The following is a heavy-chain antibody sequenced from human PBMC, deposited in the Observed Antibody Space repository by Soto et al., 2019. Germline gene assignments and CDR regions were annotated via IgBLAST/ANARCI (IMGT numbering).Heavy chain of an antibody. CDR2: ISASGGST. D-gene: IGHD6-13*01. Sequence: EVQLLESGGGLVQPGGSLRLSCAASGFTFSSYAMSWVRQAPGKGLEWVSTISASGGSTYYADSVKGRFTISRDNSKNTLYLQMNSLRAEDTAVCYCAKIPHSSSWYLDAFDIWGQGTMVTVSS. J-gene: IGHJ3*02. CDR3: AKIPHSSSWYLDAFDI. CDR1: GFTFSSYA. V-gene: IGHV3-23*01.